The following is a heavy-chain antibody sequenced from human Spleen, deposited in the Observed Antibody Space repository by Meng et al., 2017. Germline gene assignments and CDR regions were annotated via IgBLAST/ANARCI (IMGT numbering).Heavy chain of an antibody. CDR2: INHSGST. Sequence: SETLSLTCVVSGGSFSDYYWSWIRQPPGKGLEWIGKINHSGSTNYNPSLESRATISVDTSQNTLSLKVSSVTAADSAVYYCARGTTTMAPDFDYWGQGTLVTVSS. V-gene: IGHV4-34*01. D-gene: IGHD4-11*01. J-gene: IGHJ4*02. CDR1: GGSFSDYY. CDR3: ARGTTTMAPDFDY.